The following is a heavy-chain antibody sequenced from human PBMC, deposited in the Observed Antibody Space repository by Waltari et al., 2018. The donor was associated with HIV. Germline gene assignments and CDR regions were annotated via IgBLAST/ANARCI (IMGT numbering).Heavy chain of an antibody. CDR3: AREGGRDCSGGSCYIDY. J-gene: IGHJ4*02. CDR1: GFTFRGSW. Sequence: EVEVVESGGGLVQPGGSLRLSCAGSGFTFRGSWMSWVRQAPGKGLAWVDNINQYGSESYYVGSVEGRFTISRDNTKNLLYLQMNSLRAEDTAVYYCAREGGRDCSGGSCYIDYWGQGTLVTVSS. CDR2: INQYGSES. V-gene: IGHV3-7*01. D-gene: IGHD2-15*01.